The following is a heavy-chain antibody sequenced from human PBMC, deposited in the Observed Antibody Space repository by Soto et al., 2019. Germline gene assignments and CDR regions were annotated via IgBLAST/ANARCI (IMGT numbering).Heavy chain of an antibody. D-gene: IGHD3-22*01. CDR2: VYFSGST. CDR3: ARADYDSSGYYGYYFDY. Sequence: SETLSLTCSVSGDSVSSGDYYWSWIRQPPGKGLEWIGHVYFSGSTNYNPSLKSRVTISVDTAKNHFFLKLSSVTAADTAVYYCARADYDSSGYYGYYFDYWGQGTLVTVSS. V-gene: IGHV4-61*03. J-gene: IGHJ4*02. CDR1: GDSVSSGDYY.